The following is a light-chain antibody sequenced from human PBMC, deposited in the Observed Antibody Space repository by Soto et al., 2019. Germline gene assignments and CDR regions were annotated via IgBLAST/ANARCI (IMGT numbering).Light chain of an antibody. V-gene: IGLV2-11*01. J-gene: IGLJ1*01. CDR3: SSYTSSSTLDV. CDR1: SSDVGNYNY. CDR2: DVN. Sequence: QSALTQPRSVSGSPGQSVTISCTGTSSDVGNYNYVSWYQQHPGKAPKFMMYDVNKRPSGVPDRFSGSKSGNTASLTISGLQAEDEADYYCSSYTSSSTLDVFGTGTKVTVL.